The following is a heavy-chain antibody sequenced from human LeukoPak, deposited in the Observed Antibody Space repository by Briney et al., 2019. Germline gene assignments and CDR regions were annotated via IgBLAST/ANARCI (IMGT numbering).Heavy chain of an antibody. CDR1: GYTFTSYD. V-gene: IGHV1-8*01. J-gene: IGHJ4*02. D-gene: IGHD2-2*01. CDR3: ATARIVVVPAALSY. Sequence: ASVKVSCKASGYTFTSYDINWVRQATGQGLEWMGWMNPNSGNTGYAQKFQGRVTMTRNTSISTAYMELSSLRSEDTAVYYCATARIVVVPAALSYWGQGTLVTVSS. CDR2: MNPNSGNT.